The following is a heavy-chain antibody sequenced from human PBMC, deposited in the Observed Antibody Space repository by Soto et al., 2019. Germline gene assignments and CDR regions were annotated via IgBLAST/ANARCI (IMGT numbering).Heavy chain of an antibody. J-gene: IGHJ3*02. CDR2: INWKSDI. V-gene: IGHV3-9*01. Sequence: GGSLRLSCAVSGFTFDDNAMHWVRQAPEKGLEWVSGINWKSDIGYADSVKGRFTISRDNAENSLYLQMNSLRAEDTAVYYCARDRPEGKRAFDIWGQGTMVTVSS. CDR3: ARDRPEGKRAFDI. CDR1: GFTFDDNA.